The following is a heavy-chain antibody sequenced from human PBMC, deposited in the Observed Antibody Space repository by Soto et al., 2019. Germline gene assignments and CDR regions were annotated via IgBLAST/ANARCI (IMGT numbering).Heavy chain of an antibody. CDR2: ISSSSAYT. CDR1: GFTFGSYS. J-gene: IGHJ4*02. Sequence: GGSLRLSCAATGFTFGSYSMNWVRQAPGKGLEWVSSISSSSAYTHYADSVKGRFTISRDNAKNSLYLQMNSLRVEDTALYYCARALSGSFYWGQGTLVTVSS. D-gene: IGHD3-10*01. CDR3: ARALSGSFY. V-gene: IGHV3-21*01.